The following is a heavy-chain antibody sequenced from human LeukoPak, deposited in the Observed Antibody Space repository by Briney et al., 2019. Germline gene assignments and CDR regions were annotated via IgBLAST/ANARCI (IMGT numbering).Heavy chain of an antibody. D-gene: IGHD6-19*01. Sequence: PSGTLSLTCAVSGGSISSTHWWSWVRQPPGKGLEWIGYIYYSGSTNYNPSLKSRVTISVDTSKNQFSLKLSSVTAADTAVYYCARLSGSSGWAHYYYGMDVWGQGTTVTVSS. J-gene: IGHJ6*02. CDR2: IYYSGST. CDR1: GGSISSTHW. V-gene: IGHV4-4*02. CDR3: ARLSGSSGWAHYYYGMDV.